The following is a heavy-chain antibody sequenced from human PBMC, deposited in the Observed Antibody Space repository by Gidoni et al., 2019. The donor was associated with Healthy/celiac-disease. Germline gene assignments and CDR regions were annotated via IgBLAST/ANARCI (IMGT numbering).Heavy chain of an antibody. CDR2: ISSSSSYI. Sequence: EVQLVESGGGLVKPGGSLRLSCAASASTFSCYSMNWVRQAPGKGLEWVSSISSSSSYIYYADSVKGRFTISRDNAKNSLYLQMNSLRAEDTAVYYCQYFCVLLTGALAFDIWGQGTMVTVSS. V-gene: IGHV3-21*01. J-gene: IGHJ3*02. CDR1: ASTFSCYS. D-gene: IGHD1-20*01. CDR3: QYFCVLLTGALAFDI.